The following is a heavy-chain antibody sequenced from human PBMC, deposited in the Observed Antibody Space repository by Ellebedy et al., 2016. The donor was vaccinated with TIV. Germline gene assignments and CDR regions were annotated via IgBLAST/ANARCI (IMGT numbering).Heavy chain of an antibody. J-gene: IGHJ4*02. CDR1: GFTFTDYS. CDR3: ATEGSDYDLNH. V-gene: IGHV3-23*01. Sequence: GGSLRLXXAASGFTFTDYSMHWVRQAPGKGPSWVSVISRSGGYTYYADSVQGRFTISRDNSKDTLYLQMNSLRVDDTAIYYCATEGSDYDLNHWGQGTLVTVSS. D-gene: IGHD5-12*01. CDR2: ISRSGGYT.